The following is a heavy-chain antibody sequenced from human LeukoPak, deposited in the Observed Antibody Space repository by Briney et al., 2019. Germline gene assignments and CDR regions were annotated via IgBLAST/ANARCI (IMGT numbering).Heavy chain of an antibody. CDR2: MNPNSGNT. CDR3: ARGSPLSHGTYPYYYYGMDV. J-gene: IGHJ6*02. Sequence: ASVKVSCKASGYTFTSYDINWVRQATGQGLEWMGWMNPNSGNTGYAQKFQGRVTMTRNTSISTAYMELSSLRSEDTAVYYCARGSPLSHGTYPYYYYGMDVWGQGTTVTVPS. V-gene: IGHV1-8*01. CDR1: GYTFTSYD.